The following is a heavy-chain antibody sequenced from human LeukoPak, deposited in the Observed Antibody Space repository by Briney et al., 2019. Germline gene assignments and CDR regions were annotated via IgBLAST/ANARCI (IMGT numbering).Heavy chain of an antibody. J-gene: IGHJ5*02. CDR1: GGSFSGYY. V-gene: IGHV4-34*01. D-gene: IGHD5-12*01. Sequence: PSETLSLTCAVYGGSFSGYYWSWIRHPPGKGLEWIGEINHSGSTNYNPSLKSRVTISVDTSKNQFSLKLSSVTAADTAVYYCARSGYGGGWFDPWGQGTLVTVSS. CDR2: INHSGST. CDR3: ARSGYGGGWFDP.